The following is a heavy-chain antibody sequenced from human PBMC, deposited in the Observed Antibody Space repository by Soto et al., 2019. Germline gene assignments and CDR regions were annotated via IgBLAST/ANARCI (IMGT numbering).Heavy chain of an antibody. CDR2: ISWNSGSI. D-gene: IGHD1-26*01. J-gene: IGHJ5*02. CDR3: AKGSGSYSGWFDP. Sequence: EVQLVESGGGLVQPGRSLRLSCAASGFTFDDYAMHWVRQAPGKGLEWVSGISWNSGSIGYADSVKGRFTISRDNAKNSLYLQMNSLRAEDTALYYCAKGSGSYSGWFDPWGQGTLVTVSS. CDR1: GFTFDDYA. V-gene: IGHV3-9*01.